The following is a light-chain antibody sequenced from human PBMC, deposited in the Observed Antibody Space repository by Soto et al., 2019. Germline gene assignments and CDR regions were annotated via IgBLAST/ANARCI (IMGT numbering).Light chain of an antibody. CDR2: EVV. V-gene: IGLV2-8*01. J-gene: IGLJ1*01. CDR1: KNDIGVYDF. CDR3: KSYGGSNTYV. Sequence: QSVLTQPPSASGSPGQSVAISYTGTKNDIGVYDFVSGYQLHPGKAPRLIIYEVVQRPSGVLDRFSGSPSGTTASLTVSGLQAADEADYFCKSYGGSNTYVFGRGTKVTVL.